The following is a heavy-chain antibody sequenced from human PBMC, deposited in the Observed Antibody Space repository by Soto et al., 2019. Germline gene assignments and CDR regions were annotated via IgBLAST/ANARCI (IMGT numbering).Heavy chain of an antibody. CDR3: ARVKTETYCGGDCYSSGNWFDP. D-gene: IGHD2-21*02. CDR1: GFTFSSYA. J-gene: IGHJ5*02. CDR2: ISYDGSNK. Sequence: PGGSLRLSCAASGFTFSSYAMHWVRQAPGKGLEWVAVISYDGSNKYYADSVKGRFTISRDNPKNTLYLQMNSLRAEDTAVYYCARVKTETYCGGDCYSSGNWFDPWGQGTLVTVSS. V-gene: IGHV3-30-3*01.